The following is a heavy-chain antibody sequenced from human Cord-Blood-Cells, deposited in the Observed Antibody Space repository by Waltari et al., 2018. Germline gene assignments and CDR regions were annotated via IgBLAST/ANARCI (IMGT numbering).Heavy chain of an antibody. Sequence: TTFKESGPMMVKPTQTLTPTCTVSGSSPSTSGVGVGWIRQSPEKAQAWLSLIYLDDDKRYSPSLKISPTITKDTSKNQVVLTMTNMDTVDTATYYSAHENSRAAAGDVDCCGQETLFTGSS. D-gene: IGHD6-13*01. V-gene: IGHV2-5*02. CDR2: IYLDDDK. J-gene: IGHJ4*02. CDR1: GSSPSTSGVG. CDR3: AHENSRAAAGDVDC.